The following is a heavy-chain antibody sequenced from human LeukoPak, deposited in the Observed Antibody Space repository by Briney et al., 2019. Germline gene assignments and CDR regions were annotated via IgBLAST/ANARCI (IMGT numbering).Heavy chain of an antibody. CDR2: VYYSGST. V-gene: IGHV4-59*08. CDR3: ARHRGRYYYDSSGYYGA. D-gene: IGHD3-22*01. Sequence: PSETLSLTCTVSGGSISSYYWSWIRQPPGKGLEWIGYVYYSGSTNYNPSLKSRVTISVDTSKNQFSLKLSSVTAADTAVYYCARHRGRYYYDSSGYYGAWGQGTLVTVSS. J-gene: IGHJ5*02. CDR1: GGSISSYY.